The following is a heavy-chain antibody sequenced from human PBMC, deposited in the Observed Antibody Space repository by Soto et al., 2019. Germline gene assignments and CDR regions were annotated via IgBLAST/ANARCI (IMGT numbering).Heavy chain of an antibody. J-gene: IGHJ5*02. CDR1: GFTFSSYW. V-gene: IGHV3-7*01. CDR3: ASCSGGSCYSPINWFDP. Sequence: PGGSLRLSCAASGFTFSSYWMSWVRQAPGKGLEWVANIKQDGSEKYYVDSVKGRFTISRDNAKNSLYLQMNSLRAEDTAVYYCASCSGGSCYSPINWFDPWGQGTLVTVSS. CDR2: IKQDGSEK. D-gene: IGHD2-15*01.